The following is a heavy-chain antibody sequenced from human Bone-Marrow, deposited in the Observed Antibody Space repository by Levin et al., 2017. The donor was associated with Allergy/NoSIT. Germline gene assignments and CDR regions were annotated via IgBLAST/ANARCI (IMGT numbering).Heavy chain of an antibody. Sequence: PGGSLRLSCEPSGFTVGSHYMSWVRQAPGKGLEWVSVIFSGGTTYYADSVKGRFTISRDNSKNTLNLQMNSLRAEDTAVYYCARSLHYFDYWGQGTLVTVSS. V-gene: IGHV3-53*01. CDR3: ARSLHYFDY. J-gene: IGHJ4*02. CDR1: GFTVGSHY. CDR2: IFSGGTT.